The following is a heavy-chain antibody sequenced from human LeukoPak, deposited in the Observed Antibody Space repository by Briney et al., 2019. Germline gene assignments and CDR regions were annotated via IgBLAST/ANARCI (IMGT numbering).Heavy chain of an antibody. V-gene: IGHV1-18*01. J-gene: IGHJ5*02. CDR2: ISAYNGNT. Sequence: ASVKVSCKASGYTFTSYAISWVRQAPGQGLEWMGWISAYNGNTNHAQNLQGRVTMTTDTSTSTAYMELRSLRSDDTAVYYCARDLIATAGDWFDPWGQGTLVTVSS. CDR1: GYTFTSYA. CDR3: ARDLIATAGDWFDP. D-gene: IGHD6-13*01.